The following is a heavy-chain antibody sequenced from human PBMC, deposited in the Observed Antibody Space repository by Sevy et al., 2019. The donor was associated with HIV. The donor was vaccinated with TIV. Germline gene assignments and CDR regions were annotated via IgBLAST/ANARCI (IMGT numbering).Heavy chain of an antibody. CDR2: ISVSGGRT. CDR1: GFTFTSYT. CDR3: AKRDYSDFDSPPIFDF. J-gene: IGHJ4*02. Sequence: GGSLRLSCAASGFTFTSYTMSWVRQAPGKGLEWVSDISVSGGRTYYSDSVKGRFTISRDNSKNKLYLQMSSLRPEDTAVYYCAKRDYSDFDSPPIFDFWGRGTLVTVSS. D-gene: IGHD3-9*01. V-gene: IGHV3-23*01.